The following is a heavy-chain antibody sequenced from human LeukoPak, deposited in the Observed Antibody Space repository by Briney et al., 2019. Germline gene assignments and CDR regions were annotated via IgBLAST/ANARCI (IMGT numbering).Heavy chain of an antibody. Sequence: GASVKVSCKASGGTFSSYAISWVRQAPGQGLVWMGWISAYNGNTDYAQKLQGRVTMTTDTSTSTAYMELRSLRSDDTAVYYCASSFGSSSWYYFDYWGQGTLVTVSS. J-gene: IGHJ4*02. CDR2: ISAYNGNT. CDR1: GGTFSSYA. V-gene: IGHV1-18*01. D-gene: IGHD6-13*01. CDR3: ASSFGSSSWYYFDY.